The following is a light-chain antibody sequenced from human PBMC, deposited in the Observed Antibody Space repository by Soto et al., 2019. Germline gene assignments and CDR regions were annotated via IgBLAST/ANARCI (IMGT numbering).Light chain of an antibody. V-gene: IGLV1-51*01. J-gene: IGLJ2*01. Sequence: QSVLTQPPSVSAAPGQRVTISCSGSSSNIGSNHVSWYQQFPGTAPKLLIYDNDKRPSGIPDRFSGSRSGTSATLGITGLQTGDEADYYCATCDSSLSVVVFGGGTKVTVL. CDR2: DND. CDR3: ATCDSSLSVVV. CDR1: SSNIGSNH.